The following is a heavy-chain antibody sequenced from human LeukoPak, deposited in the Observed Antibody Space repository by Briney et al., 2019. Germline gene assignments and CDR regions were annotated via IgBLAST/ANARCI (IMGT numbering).Heavy chain of an antibody. Sequence: ASVTVSCKASGYTFSDYAMHWVRQAPGQRLEWMGWINAGNGNTKYSQKFQGRVTITRDTSASTAYMELSSLRSEDTAVYYCARDLDYYGSPWGQGTLVTVSS. J-gene: IGHJ5*02. V-gene: IGHV1-3*01. CDR1: GYTFSDYA. D-gene: IGHD3-10*01. CDR3: ARDLDYYGSP. CDR2: INAGNGNT.